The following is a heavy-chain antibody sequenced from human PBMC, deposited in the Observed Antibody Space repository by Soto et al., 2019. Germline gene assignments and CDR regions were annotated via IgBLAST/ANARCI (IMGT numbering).Heavy chain of an antibody. CDR3: ARDRYSYDSRAYQGVDWHFDL. CDR2: IWYDGSHE. Sequence: QVQLVESGGGVVQPGRSLRLSCAASGFIFSNYGMHWVRQAPGKGLEWVAVIWYDGSHESYADSVKGRFTISRDNSKNTLFLQMNSLRAEDTAVYYCARDRYSYDSRAYQGVDWHFDLWGRGTLVTVSS. CDR1: GFIFSNYG. D-gene: IGHD3-22*01. V-gene: IGHV3-33*01. J-gene: IGHJ2*01.